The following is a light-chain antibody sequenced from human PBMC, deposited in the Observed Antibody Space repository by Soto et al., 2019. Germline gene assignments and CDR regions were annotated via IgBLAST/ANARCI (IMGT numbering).Light chain of an antibody. CDR3: QQHSKWPLT. CDR1: QGVRSD. V-gene: IGKV3-15*01. Sequence: EIAMTQSPDTLSVSPGDRATLSCRASQGVRSDLAWYQQKAGQSPRLLIYGASTRAAKTPARFSGSGSETEFTLTISSLQSEDFAVYYCQQHSKWPLTFGGGTKVDIK. J-gene: IGKJ4*01. CDR2: GAS.